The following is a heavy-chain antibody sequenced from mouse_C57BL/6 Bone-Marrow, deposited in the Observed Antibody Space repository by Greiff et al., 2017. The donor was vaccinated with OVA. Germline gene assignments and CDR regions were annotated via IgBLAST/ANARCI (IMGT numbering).Heavy chain of an antibody. Sequence: EVQRVESGAELVRPGASVKLSCTASGFTFNDDYMHWVKQRPEQGLEWIGWIDPANGDTEYASKFQGKATITVDTSSNTAYLQLSSLTSEDTAVYYCTLNYYGSPYFDYWGQGTTLTVSS. J-gene: IGHJ2*01. CDR3: TLNYYGSPYFDY. D-gene: IGHD1-1*01. CDR1: GFTFNDDY. CDR2: IDPANGDT. V-gene: IGHV14-4*01.